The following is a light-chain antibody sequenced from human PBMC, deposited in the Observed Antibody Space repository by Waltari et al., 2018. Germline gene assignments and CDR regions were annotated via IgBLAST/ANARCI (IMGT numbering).Light chain of an antibody. CDR2: EIS. CDR3: MQTKQFPWT. Sequence: DIVMTQTPVSLSVTPGQSASISCKSSQSLLYTDGKTYFYWYLQKAGQPPQLLIYEISNRCSGVPDRFSGSGSGTDFTLKISRVEAEDVGVYYCMQTKQFPWTLGQGTKVEVK. CDR1: QSLLYTDGKTY. V-gene: IGKV2D-29*01. J-gene: IGKJ1*01.